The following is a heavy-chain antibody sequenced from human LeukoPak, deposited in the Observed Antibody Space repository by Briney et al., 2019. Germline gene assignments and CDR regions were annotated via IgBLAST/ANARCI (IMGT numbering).Heavy chain of an antibody. Sequence: GGSLRLSCAASGFTFTHYGMNWVRQAPGKGLEWVSGIRANGETTYYADSVRGRFTISRDNAKNSLYLQMNSLRAEDTAVYYCAARDVDTATDFYYYYYMDVWGKGTTVTISS. CDR1: GFTFTHYG. CDR3: AARDVDTATDFYYYYYMDV. V-gene: IGHV3-21*04. D-gene: IGHD5-18*01. CDR2: IRANGETT. J-gene: IGHJ6*03.